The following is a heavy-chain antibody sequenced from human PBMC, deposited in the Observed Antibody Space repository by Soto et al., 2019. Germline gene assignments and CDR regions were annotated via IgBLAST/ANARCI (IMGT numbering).Heavy chain of an antibody. V-gene: IGHV1-69*06. Sequence: GPSVKVSCKASGGTFSSYAISWVRQAPGQGLEWMGGIIPIFGTANYAQKFQGRVTITADKSTSTAYMELSSLRSEDTAVYYCATRPGKAVANDAFDIWGQGTMVTVSS. CDR3: ATRPGKAVANDAFDI. CDR2: IIPIFGTA. D-gene: IGHD6-19*01. CDR1: GGTFSSYA. J-gene: IGHJ3*02.